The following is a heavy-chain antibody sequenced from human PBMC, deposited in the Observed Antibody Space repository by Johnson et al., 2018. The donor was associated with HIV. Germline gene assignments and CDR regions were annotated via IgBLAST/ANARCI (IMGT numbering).Heavy chain of an antibody. J-gene: IGHJ3*02. V-gene: IGHV3-64*01. CDR1: GFTFSDYY. D-gene: IGHD6-19*01. CDR3: ARGDRSSGLCDVFDI. Sequence: VQLVASGGGLVKPGGSLRLSCAASGFTFSDYYMSWIRQAPGKGLEYVSASSGNGGSTYSANSVKGRFSISRDNSKHTRYLQMGSLRAEDMAVYYCARGDRSSGLCDVFDIWGQGTMVTVS. CDR2: SSGNGGST.